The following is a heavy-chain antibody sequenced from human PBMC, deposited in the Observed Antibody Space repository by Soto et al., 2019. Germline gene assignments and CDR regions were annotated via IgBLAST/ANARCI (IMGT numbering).Heavy chain of an antibody. V-gene: IGHV1-18*01. CDR1: GYTFTSYG. D-gene: IGHD6-19*01. CDR3: ARDPALYSSGVTVDY. J-gene: IGHJ4*02. CDR2: ISAYNGNT. Sequence: QVQLVQSGAEVKKPGASVQVSCKASGYTFTSYGISWVRQAPGQGLEWMGWISAYNGNTNYAQKLQGRVTMTTDTSTSTAYMELRSLRSDDTAVYYCARDPALYSSGVTVDYWGQGTLVTVSS.